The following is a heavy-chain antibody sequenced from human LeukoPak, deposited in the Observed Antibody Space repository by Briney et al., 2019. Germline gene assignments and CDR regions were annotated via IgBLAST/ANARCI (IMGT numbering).Heavy chain of an antibody. D-gene: IGHD2-2*01. CDR2: ISASKGNT. V-gene: IGHV1-18*01. CDR3: ARDLYYCSSTSCQYEDSFDI. J-gene: IGHJ3*02. CDR1: GYTFTSYG. Sequence: GASVKVSCKASGYTFTSYGISWVRQAPGQGLEWMGWISASKGNTFYAQKLQGRVTMTTDTSTSTAYMELRSLRSDDTAVYYCARDLYYCSSTSCQYEDSFDIWGQGTKVTVSS.